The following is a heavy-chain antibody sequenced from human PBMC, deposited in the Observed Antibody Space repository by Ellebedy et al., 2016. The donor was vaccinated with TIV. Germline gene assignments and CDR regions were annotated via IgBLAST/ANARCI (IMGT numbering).Heavy chain of an antibody. CDR3: ARGPMSRPDN. J-gene: IGHJ4*02. CDR2: IFYTGKT. V-gene: IGHV4-39*07. D-gene: IGHD3-10*01. Sequence: MPSETLSLTCTVSGGSINNTNSYWGWVRQPPGKGLEWIGAIFYTGKTYYNPSLKGRVTISKDTSRNQFSLELRSVTPTDTAIYFCARGPMSRPDNWGQGTLVTVSS. CDR1: GGSINNTNSY.